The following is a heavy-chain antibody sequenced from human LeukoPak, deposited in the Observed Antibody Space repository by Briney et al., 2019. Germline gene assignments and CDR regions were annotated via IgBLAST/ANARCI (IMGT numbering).Heavy chain of an antibody. CDR2: ISAYNGNT. V-gene: IGHV1-18*01. CDR1: GYTFTSYG. CDR3: ARAWVGATTTGSVAFDI. D-gene: IGHD1-26*01. J-gene: IGHJ3*02. Sequence: ASVKVSCKASGYTFTSYGISWVRQAPGQGLEWMGWISAYNGNTNYAQKLQGRVTMTTDTSTSTAYMERRSLRSEDTAVYYCARAWVGATTTGSVAFDIWGQGTMVTVSS.